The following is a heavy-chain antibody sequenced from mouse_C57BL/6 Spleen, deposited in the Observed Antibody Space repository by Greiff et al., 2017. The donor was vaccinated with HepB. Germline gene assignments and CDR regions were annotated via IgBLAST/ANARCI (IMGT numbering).Heavy chain of an antibody. J-gene: IGHJ4*01. D-gene: IGHD2-1*01. CDR2: INPSSGYT. V-gene: IGHV1-7*01. CDR1: GYTFTSYW. Sequence: QVQLKESGAELAKPGASVKLSCKASGYTFTSYWMHWVKQRPGQGLEWIGYINPSSGYTKYNQKFKDKATLTADKSSSTAYMQLSSLTYEYSAVYYCASIYHGAMDYWGQGTSVTVSS. CDR3: ASIYHGAMDY.